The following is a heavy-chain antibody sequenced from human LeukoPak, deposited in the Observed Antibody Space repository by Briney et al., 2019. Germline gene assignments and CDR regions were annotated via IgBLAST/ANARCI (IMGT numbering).Heavy chain of an antibody. J-gene: IGHJ5*02. V-gene: IGHV3-74*01. D-gene: IGHD6-13*01. Sequence: GGSLRLSCAASGFTFSSYWMHWVRQAPGKGLVWVSCIKSDGTITNYADSVKGRFTISRDNAKNTLYLQMNSPRADDTAVYYCATFYGSTSWGQGTLVTVSS. CDR2: IKSDGTIT. CDR3: ATFYGSTS. CDR1: GFTFSSYW.